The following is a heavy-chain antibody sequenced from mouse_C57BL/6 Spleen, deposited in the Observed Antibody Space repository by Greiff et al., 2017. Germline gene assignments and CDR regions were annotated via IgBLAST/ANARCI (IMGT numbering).Heavy chain of an antibody. Sequence: VQLQQSGAELVRPGASVKLSCTASGFNIKDDYMHWVKQRPEQGLEWIGWIDPENGDTEYAPKFQGKATITADTSSNTAYLQLSSLTSEDTAVYYCTTGDYDDYWGQGTTLTVSS. J-gene: IGHJ2*01. CDR3: TTGDYDDY. CDR1: GFNIKDDY. D-gene: IGHD2-4*01. V-gene: IGHV14-4*01. CDR2: IDPENGDT.